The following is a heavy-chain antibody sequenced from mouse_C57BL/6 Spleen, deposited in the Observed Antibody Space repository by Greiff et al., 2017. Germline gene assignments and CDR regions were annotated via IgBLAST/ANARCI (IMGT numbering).Heavy chain of an antibody. CDR3: ARWGTVEYYFGY. D-gene: IGHD1-1*01. J-gene: IGHJ2*01. CDR1: GYAFTNYL. CDR2: INPGSGGT. Sequence: VQLQQSGAELVRPGTSVKVSCKASGYAFTNYLIEWVKQRPGPGLERIGVINPGSGGTNYNEKFKGKATLTADKSSSTAYMQLSSLTSEDSAVYFGARWGTVEYYFGYWGQGTTLTVSS. V-gene: IGHV1-54*01.